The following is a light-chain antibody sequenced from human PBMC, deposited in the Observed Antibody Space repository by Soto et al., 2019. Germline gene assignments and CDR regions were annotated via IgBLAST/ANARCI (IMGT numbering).Light chain of an antibody. CDR2: GAS. J-gene: IGKJ3*01. CDR1: QSVSSSY. Sequence: EMVLTQSPGTLSLSPGERATLSCRASQSVSSSYLAWYQQKPGQAPRLLIYGASSRATGIPDRFSGSGSGTDFTLTVSSLEPEDFAVYYCQQYGSSLFTFGPGTKVDI. V-gene: IGKV3-20*01. CDR3: QQYGSSLFT.